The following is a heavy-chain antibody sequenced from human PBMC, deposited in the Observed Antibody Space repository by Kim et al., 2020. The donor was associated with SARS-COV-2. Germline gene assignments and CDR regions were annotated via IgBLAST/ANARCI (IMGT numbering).Heavy chain of an antibody. V-gene: IGHV5-51*01. CDR2: IYAGDSDI. D-gene: IGHD4-17*01. Sequence: GESLKISCTSVGYTFSIFWIGWVRQMPGKGLEWVGVIYAGDSDIKYSPSFEGQVTISVDKSINTAYLQWSSLKASDTAVYYCARSRDYSDIDAFAIWGQG. CDR1: GYTFSIFW. J-gene: IGHJ3*02. CDR3: ARSRDYSDIDAFAI.